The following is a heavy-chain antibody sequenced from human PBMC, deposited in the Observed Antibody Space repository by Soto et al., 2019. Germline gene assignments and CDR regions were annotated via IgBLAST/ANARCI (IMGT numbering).Heavy chain of an antibody. D-gene: IGHD6-19*01. J-gene: IGHJ4*02. CDR2: ISYDGSNK. Sequence: QVQLVESGGGVVQPGRSLRLSCAASGFTFSSYAMHWVRQAPGKGLEWVVVISYDGSNKYYADSVKGRFTISRDNSKNMLYLQMNSLRAEDTAVYYCARDKREQWLSTFDYWGQGTLVTVSS. V-gene: IGHV3-30-3*01. CDR1: GFTFSSYA. CDR3: ARDKREQWLSTFDY.